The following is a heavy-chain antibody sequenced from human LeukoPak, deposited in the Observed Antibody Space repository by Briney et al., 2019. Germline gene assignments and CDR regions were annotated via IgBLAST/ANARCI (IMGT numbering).Heavy chain of an antibody. J-gene: IGHJ4*02. Sequence: SETLSLTCTVSGGSINGYYWSWIRQPPGKGLEWIGYIFWSGTSNYNPSLKSRVTISVDASRNQFSLNVTSVTAADTAVYYCARVGNNGRWRAPFHYWGQGALVTVSS. V-gene: IGHV4-59*01. D-gene: IGHD1/OR15-1a*01. CDR1: GGSINGYY. CDR2: IFWSGTS. CDR3: ARVGNNGRWRAPFHY.